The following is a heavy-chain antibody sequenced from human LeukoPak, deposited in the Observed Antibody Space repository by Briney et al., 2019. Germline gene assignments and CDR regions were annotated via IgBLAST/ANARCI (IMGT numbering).Heavy chain of an antibody. CDR1: GDSINSYY. D-gene: IGHD3-10*01. CDR2: IYHSGST. V-gene: IGHV4-59*12. Sequence: PSETLSLTCSVSGDSINSYYWSWIRHPPGKGLEWIGYIYHSGSTNYNPSLKSRVTMSVDTSKNQFSLRLSSVNAADTAVYFCAREGTSGGLNWLDPWGQGTLVTVSS. J-gene: IGHJ5*02. CDR3: AREGTSGGLNWLDP.